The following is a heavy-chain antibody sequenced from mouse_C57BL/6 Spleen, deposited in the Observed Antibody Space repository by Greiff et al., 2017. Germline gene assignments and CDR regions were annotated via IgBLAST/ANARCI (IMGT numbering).Heavy chain of an antibody. CDR2: IYPGSGST. D-gene: IGHD1-1*01. J-gene: IGHJ2*01. CDR3: ARGTTVVGDFDY. CDR1: GYTFTSYW. V-gene: IGHV1-55*01. Sequence: QVQLQQPGAELVRPGSSVKLSCKASGYTFTSYWITWVKQRPGQGLEWIGDIYPGSGSTNYNAKFKSKATLTVDTSSSTAYMQLSSLTSEDSAVYYCARGTTVVGDFDYWGQGTTLTVSS.